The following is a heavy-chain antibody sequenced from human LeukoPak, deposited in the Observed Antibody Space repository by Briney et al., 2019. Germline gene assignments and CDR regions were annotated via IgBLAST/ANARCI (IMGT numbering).Heavy chain of an antibody. D-gene: IGHD1-26*01. CDR3: ARDGGXXLXXDY. V-gene: IGHV1-18*01. J-gene: IGHJ4*02. CDR2: ISVYNGDT. Sequence: ASVKVSCKASGYTFSSFGFMWVRQAPGQGLDWMGWISVYNGDTRYAQKFQGRVTMTTDTSTSTAYMELRSLTSDDTAVYYCARDGGXXLXXDYWGQXXXXXVSS. CDR1: GYTFSSFG.